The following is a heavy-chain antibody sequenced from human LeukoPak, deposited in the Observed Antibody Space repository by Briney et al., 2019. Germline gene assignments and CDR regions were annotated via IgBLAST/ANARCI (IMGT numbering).Heavy chain of an antibody. J-gene: IGHJ3*02. CDR1: GFTVSSNY. D-gene: IGHD1-26*01. V-gene: IGHV3-53*01. CDR3: ARLREGATDAFDI. Sequence: GGSLRLSCAASGFTVSSNYMSWVRQAPGKGLEWVSVIYSGGSTYYADSVKGRFTISRDNSKNTLYLQMNSLRAEDTAVYYCARLREGATDAFDIWGQGTMVTVSS. CDR2: IYSGGST.